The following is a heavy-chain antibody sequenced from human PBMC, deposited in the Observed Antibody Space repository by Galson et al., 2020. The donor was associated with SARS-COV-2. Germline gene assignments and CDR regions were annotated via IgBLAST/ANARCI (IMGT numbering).Heavy chain of an antibody. J-gene: IGHJ5*02. CDR2: IWYDGSNK. CDR3: ARGANWFDP. Sequence: GGSLRLSCAASGFTFSSYGMHWVRQAPGKGLEWVAVIWYDGSNKYYEDSVKGRFTISRDNSKNTLYLQMNSLRAEDTAVYYCARGANWFDPWGQGTLVTVSS. CDR1: GFTFSSYG. V-gene: IGHV3-33*01.